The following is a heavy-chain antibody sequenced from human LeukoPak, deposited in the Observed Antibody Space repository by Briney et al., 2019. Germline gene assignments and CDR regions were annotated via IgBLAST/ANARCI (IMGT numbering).Heavy chain of an antibody. CDR1: GGSISSGGYY. CDR3: ARISTYSGSYWADY. D-gene: IGHD1-26*01. J-gene: IGHJ4*02. V-gene: IGHV4-31*03. CDR2: IYYSGST. Sequence: SETLSLTCTVSGGSISSGGYYWSWIRQHPGKGLEWIGYIYYSGSTYYNPSLKSRVTISVDTSKNQFSLKLSSVTAADTAVYYCARISTYSGSYWADYWGQGTLVTVSS.